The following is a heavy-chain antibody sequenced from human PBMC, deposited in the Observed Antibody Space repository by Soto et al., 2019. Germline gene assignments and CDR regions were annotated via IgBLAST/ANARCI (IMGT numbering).Heavy chain of an antibody. CDR1: GFTVSSNY. Sequence: GGSLRLSCAASGFTVSSNYRSWVRQAPGKGLEWVSVIYSGGSTYYADSVKGRFTISRDNSKNTLYLQMNSLRAEDTAVYYCARDKITIFGVAPDAFDIWGQGTMVTVSS. V-gene: IGHV3-53*01. CDR2: IYSGGST. CDR3: ARDKITIFGVAPDAFDI. D-gene: IGHD3-3*01. J-gene: IGHJ3*02.